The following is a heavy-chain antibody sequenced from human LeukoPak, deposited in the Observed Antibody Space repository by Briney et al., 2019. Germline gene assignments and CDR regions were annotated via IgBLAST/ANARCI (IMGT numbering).Heavy chain of an antibody. CDR1: GFTVSSNY. D-gene: IGHD2-21*01. CDR3: ARDLWPAAPGINKLPYGMDV. Sequence: GGSLRLSCAASGFTVSSNYMSCVRQAPGKGLEWVSVIYSGGSTYYADSVKGRFTISRDNAKNSLYLQMNSLRAEDTAVYYCARDLWPAAPGINKLPYGMDVWGQGTTVTVSS. CDR2: IYSGGST. V-gene: IGHV3-66*01. J-gene: IGHJ6*02.